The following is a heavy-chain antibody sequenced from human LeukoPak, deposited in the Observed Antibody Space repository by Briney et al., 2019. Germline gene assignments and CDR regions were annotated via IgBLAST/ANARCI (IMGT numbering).Heavy chain of an antibody. CDR1: GGSTGSYY. J-gene: IGHJ4*02. Sequence: PETLSLTWPAAGGSTGSYYWSWIRHPAGKGLEWVGRIYTSGSTNYNPSLKSRVTMSVDSSKSQFSLKLSSVTAADTAVYYCAGGFKYYYDNSGYPQYWGQGTLVTVSS. CDR2: IYTSGST. CDR3: AGGFKYYYDNSGYPQY. D-gene: IGHD3-22*01. V-gene: IGHV4-4*07.